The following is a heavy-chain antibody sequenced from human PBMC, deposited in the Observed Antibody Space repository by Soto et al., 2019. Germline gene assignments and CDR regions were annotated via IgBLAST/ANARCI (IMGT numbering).Heavy chain of an antibody. D-gene: IGHD4-17*01. CDR3: ARDLATVTTYGSFDL. J-gene: IGHJ2*01. Sequence: QVQLVQSGAEVKKPGSSVKVSCKASGGTFSSYTISWVRQAPGQGLEWMGRIIPILGIANYAQKFQGRVTITAENSTSKAYMELSSLRSEDTAVYYCARDLATVTTYGSFDLWGRGTLVTVSS. V-gene: IGHV1-69*08. CDR2: IIPILGIA. CDR1: GGTFSSYT.